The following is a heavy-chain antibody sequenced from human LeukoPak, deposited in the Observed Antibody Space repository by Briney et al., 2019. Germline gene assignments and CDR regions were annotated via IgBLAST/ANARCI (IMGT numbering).Heavy chain of an antibody. CDR3: AKPPCTSCYLFRMDV. CDR1: GFILSNYA. J-gene: IGHJ6*02. Sequence: GGSLRLSCAVSGFILSNYAMSWVRQAPGKGLEWVSTISGSGGSTYDAEFVKGRFTISRDNSKNTLYLQMNSLRAEDTAVYYCAKPPCTSCYLFRMDVWGQGTTVIVSS. CDR2: ISGSGGST. D-gene: IGHD2-2*01. V-gene: IGHV3-23*01.